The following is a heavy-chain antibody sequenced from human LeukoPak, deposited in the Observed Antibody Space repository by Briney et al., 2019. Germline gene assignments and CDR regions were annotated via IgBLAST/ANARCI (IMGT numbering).Heavy chain of an antibody. CDR2: ISGSGDST. CDR1: GFTFSNYA. CDR3: AEDPAYSSGWLYYFDY. V-gene: IGHV3-23*01. D-gene: IGHD6-19*01. Sequence: GGSLRLSCAASGFTFSNYAMSWVRQAPGKGLEWVSAISGSGDSTYHADSVRGRFTISRDNSKNTLYLQMNSLRAEDTAVYYCAEDPAYSSGWLYYFDYWGQGTLVTVSS. J-gene: IGHJ4*02.